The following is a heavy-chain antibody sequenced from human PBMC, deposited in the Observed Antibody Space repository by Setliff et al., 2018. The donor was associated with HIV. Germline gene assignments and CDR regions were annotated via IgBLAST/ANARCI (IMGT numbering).Heavy chain of an antibody. CDR3: ARTRGYCSKTSCYALRGPDY. Sequence: SETLSLTCTVSGGSISSYYWSWIRQPPGKGLEWIGYIYTSGSTNYNPSLKSRVTISVDTSKNQFSLKLSSVTAADTAVYYCARTRGYCSKTSCYALRGPDYWGQGTLVTVSS. CDR1: GGSISSYY. J-gene: IGHJ4*02. V-gene: IGHV4-4*09. CDR2: IYTSGST. D-gene: IGHD2-2*01.